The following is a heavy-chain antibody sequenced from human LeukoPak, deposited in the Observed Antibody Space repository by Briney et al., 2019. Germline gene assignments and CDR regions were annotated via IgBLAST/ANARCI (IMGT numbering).Heavy chain of an antibody. CDR2: FDPEDGET. Sequence: ASVKVSCKVSGYTLTELSMHWVRQAPGKGLEWMGGFDPEDGETIYAQKFQGRVTMTTDTSTSTAYMELRSLRSDDTAVYYCARDTPYGGMGATMDYWGQGTLVTVSS. V-gene: IGHV1-24*01. CDR3: ARDTPYGGMGATMDY. D-gene: IGHD1-26*01. CDR1: GYTLTELS. J-gene: IGHJ4*02.